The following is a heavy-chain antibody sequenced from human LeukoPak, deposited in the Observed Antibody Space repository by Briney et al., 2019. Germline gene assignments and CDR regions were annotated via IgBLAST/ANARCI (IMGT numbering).Heavy chain of an antibody. CDR2: ISTGSSTI. J-gene: IGHJ4*02. CDR3: AKGSLAVAGTASLDY. Sequence: YPGGSLRLSCAASGFTFRTYSLSWVRQAPGKGLEWVSYISTGSSTIYYADSVKGRFTISRDNAENPLYLQMNSLRAEDTAVYYCAKGSLAVAGTASLDYWGQGTLVTVSS. V-gene: IGHV3-48*01. CDR1: GFTFRTYS. D-gene: IGHD6-13*01.